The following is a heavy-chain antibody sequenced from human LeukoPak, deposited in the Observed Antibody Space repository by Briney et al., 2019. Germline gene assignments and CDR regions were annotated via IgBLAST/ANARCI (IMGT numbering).Heavy chain of an antibody. CDR1: GYSFTSYW. Sequence: GESLKIFCKGSGYSFTSYWIGWVRQMPGKGLEWMGIIYPGDSDTRYSPSFQGQVTISADKSISTAYLQWSSLKASDTAMYYCATAGGDSSGLDAFDIWGQGTMVTVSS. J-gene: IGHJ3*02. CDR3: ATAGGDSSGLDAFDI. V-gene: IGHV5-51*01. D-gene: IGHD3-22*01. CDR2: IYPGDSDT.